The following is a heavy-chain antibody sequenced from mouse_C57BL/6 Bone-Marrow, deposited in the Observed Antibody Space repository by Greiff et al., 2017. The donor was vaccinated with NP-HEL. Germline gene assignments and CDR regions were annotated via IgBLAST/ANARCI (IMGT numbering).Heavy chain of an antibody. V-gene: IGHV5-9-1*02. Sequence: EVKLVESGEGLVKPGGSLKLSCAASGFTFSSYAMSWVRQTPEKRLEWVAYISSGGDYIYYADTVKGRFTISRDNARNTLYLQMSSLKSEDTAMYYCTRVFYDGYYDYFDYWGQGTTLTVSS. CDR2: ISSGGDYI. CDR3: TRVFYDGYYDYFDY. J-gene: IGHJ2*01. D-gene: IGHD2-3*01. CDR1: GFTFSSYA.